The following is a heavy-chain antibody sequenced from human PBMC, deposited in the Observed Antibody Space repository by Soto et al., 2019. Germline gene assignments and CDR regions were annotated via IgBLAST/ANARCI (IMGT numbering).Heavy chain of an antibody. CDR2: ISSSGSTI. J-gene: IGHJ4*02. Sequence: GGSLRLSCAASGFTFSDYYMSWIRQAPGKGLEWVSYISSSGSTIYYADSVKGRFTISRDNAKNSLYLQMNSLRAEDTAVYYCARVMVAATPTFDYWGQGTLVTVSS. V-gene: IGHV3-11*01. CDR1: GFTFSDYY. D-gene: IGHD2-15*01. CDR3: ARVMVAATPTFDY.